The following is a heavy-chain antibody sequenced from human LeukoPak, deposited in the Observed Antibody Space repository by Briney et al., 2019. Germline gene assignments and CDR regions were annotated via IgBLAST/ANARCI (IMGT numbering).Heavy chain of an antibody. CDR2: IKRDGCRK. CDR3: ARDQSPGEFGQYYDAFDI. J-gene: IGHJ3*02. CDR1: GFTLSSDW. D-gene: IGHD3-10*01. V-gene: IGHV3-7*01. Sequence: GGSLRLSCVASGFTLSSDWMTWLRQAPGKGLEWVANIKRDGCRKEYVDAVRGRFTISRDNAKNSVYLQMDSLRVEDTAVYFCARDQSPGEFGQYYDAFDIWGQGTLVTVSP.